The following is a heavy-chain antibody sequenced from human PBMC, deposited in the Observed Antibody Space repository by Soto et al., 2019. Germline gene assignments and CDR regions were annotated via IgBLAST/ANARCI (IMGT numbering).Heavy chain of an antibody. CDR2: IWFDGSKT. CDR3: ARVRPAGSYYYFGMDV. Sequence: QVQMVESGGGVVQPGKSLRLSCTASGFAFSGSGLHWVRQAPGKGLEWVSIIWFDGSKTYYADSVRGRFTISRDNSKNTLYLQMNSLRVEDTAVYYCARVRPAGSYYYFGMDVWGQGPAVTVSS. CDR1: GFAFSGSG. J-gene: IGHJ6*02. D-gene: IGHD2-2*01. V-gene: IGHV3-33*01.